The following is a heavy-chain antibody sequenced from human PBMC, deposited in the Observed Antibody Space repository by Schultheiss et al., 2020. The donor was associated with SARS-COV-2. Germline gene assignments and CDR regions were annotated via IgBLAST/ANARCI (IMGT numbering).Heavy chain of an antibody. J-gene: IGHJ5*02. CDR3: ARSHRRGWFDP. CDR1: GASVRSGSYY. D-gene: IGHD3-10*01. V-gene: IGHV4-39*07. Sequence: SETLSLTCSVSGASVRSGSYYWSWIRQPPGKGLEWIGEINHRGTTNYNPSLRSRVTISVDTSKNQFSLKLNSVTAADTAVYYCARSHRRGWFDPWGQGTLVTVSS. CDR2: INHRGTT.